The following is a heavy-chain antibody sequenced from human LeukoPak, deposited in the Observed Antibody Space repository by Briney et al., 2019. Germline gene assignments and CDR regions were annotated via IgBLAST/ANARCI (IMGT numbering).Heavy chain of an antibody. CDR2: ISRSGST. CDR1: DYSISSGYH. D-gene: IGHD1-26*01. V-gene: IGHV4-38-2*01. J-gene: IGHJ6*03. Sequence: SETLSLTCAVSDYSISSGYHWGWIRQPPEKGLEWIGSISRSGSTYCSPSLKGRVTMSVDSSKNEFSLNLSSVTAADTAVYYCARGYIGNSGRYYYYYMDVWGKGTTVTVSS. CDR3: ARGYIGNSGRYYYYYMDV.